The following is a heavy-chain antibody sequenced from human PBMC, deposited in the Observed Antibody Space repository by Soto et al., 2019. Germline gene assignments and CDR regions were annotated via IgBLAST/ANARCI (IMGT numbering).Heavy chain of an antibody. CDR1: GGSVSIGSYY. V-gene: IGHV4-61*01. J-gene: IGHJ4*02. D-gene: IGHD4-17*01. CDR3: ASSDSGDYYFDY. Sequence: SETLCLTCTFSGGSVSIGSYYWSWIRQPPGKGLEWIGYIYYSGSTNYNPSLKSRATISVDTSKNQFSLKLSSVTAADTAVYYCASSDSGDYYFDYWGQGTLVTVSS. CDR2: IYYSGST.